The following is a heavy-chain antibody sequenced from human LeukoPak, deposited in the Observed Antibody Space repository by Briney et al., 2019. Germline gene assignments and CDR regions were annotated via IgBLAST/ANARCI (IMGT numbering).Heavy chain of an antibody. J-gene: IGHJ5*02. CDR1: GYTPTELS. CDR2: FDPEDGET. Sequence: ASVKVSCKVSGYTPTELSMHWVRQAPGKGLEWMGGFDPEDGETIYAQKFQGRVTMTEDTSTDTAYMELSSLRSEDTAVYYSATVRLRRIVGATGEWFDPWGQGTLVTVSS. V-gene: IGHV1-24*01. D-gene: IGHD1-26*01. CDR3: ATVRLRRIVGATGEWFDP.